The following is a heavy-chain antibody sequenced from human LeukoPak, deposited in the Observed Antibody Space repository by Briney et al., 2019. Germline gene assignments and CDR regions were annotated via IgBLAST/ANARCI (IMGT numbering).Heavy chain of an antibody. J-gene: IGHJ4*02. CDR1: GFTFSSYN. CDR3: AKAPVTSCRGAYCYPFDS. Sequence: GGSLRLSCAASGFTFSSYNMNWVRQAPGKGLEWVSSINSYSSYIYYADSVRGRFTISRDNSKNTLYLQMNSLRAEDAAVYFCAKAPVTSCRGAYCYPFDSWGQGTLVTVSS. D-gene: IGHD2-21*01. V-gene: IGHV3-21*04. CDR2: INSYSSYI.